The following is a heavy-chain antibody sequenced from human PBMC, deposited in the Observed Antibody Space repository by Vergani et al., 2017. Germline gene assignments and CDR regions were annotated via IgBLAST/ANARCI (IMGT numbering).Heavy chain of an antibody. CDR1: GGSISSYY. J-gene: IGHJ4*02. D-gene: IGHD4-23*01. CDR3: ARAGPSYGGNAAAFDY. V-gene: IGHV4-59*01. Sequence: QVQLQESGPGLVKPSETLSLTCTVSGGSISSYYWSWIRQPPGKGLEWLGYIYYSGSTNYNPSLKSRVTISVDTSKNQFSLKLSSVTAADTSVYYCARAGPSYGGNAAAFDYWGQRTLVTVSS. CDR2: IYYSGST.